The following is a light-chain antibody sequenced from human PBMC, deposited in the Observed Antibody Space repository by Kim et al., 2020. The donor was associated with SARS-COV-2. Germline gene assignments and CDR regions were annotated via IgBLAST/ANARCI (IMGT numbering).Light chain of an antibody. V-gene: IGKV3-15*01. Sequence: SLSPGERATRYWSASQSGSSNLAWYQQRPGQAPRLRSYGAFTRATCIPAWFSGCGSGSEFTLTISSLQSEDFAVYYCQQYNDWPTFGQGTKVDIK. J-gene: IGKJ1*01. CDR3: QQYNDWPT. CDR1: QSGSSN. CDR2: GAF.